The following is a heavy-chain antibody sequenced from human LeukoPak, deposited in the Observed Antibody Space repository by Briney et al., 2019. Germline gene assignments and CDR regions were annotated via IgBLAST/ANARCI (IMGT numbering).Heavy chain of an antibody. CDR3: AREWTYYYDTSGYVDY. Sequence: GGSLRLSCAASGFTFSSYWMSWVRQAPGKGLEWVAKIKQDGSEKYYVESVKGRFTISRDNAKNSVCLQMNSLRAEDTAVYYCAREWTYYYDTSGYVDYWGQGTLVTVSS. CDR1: GFTFSSYW. J-gene: IGHJ4*02. D-gene: IGHD3-22*01. CDR2: IKQDGSEK. V-gene: IGHV3-7*01.